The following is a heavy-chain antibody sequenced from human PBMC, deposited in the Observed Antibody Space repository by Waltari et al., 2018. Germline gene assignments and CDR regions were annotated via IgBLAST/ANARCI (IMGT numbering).Heavy chain of an antibody. J-gene: IGHJ3*02. Sequence: QVQLVQSGAEVKKPGSSVKVSCKASGGTFSSYAISWVRQAPGQGLEWMGGIIPIFVTANYAQKFQGRVTITADESTSTAYMELSSLRSEDTAVYYCAREGRLRHRTALDAFDIWGQGTMVTVSS. CDR2: IIPIFVTA. D-gene: IGHD6-25*01. CDR3: AREGRLRHRTALDAFDI. V-gene: IGHV1-69*13. CDR1: GGTFSSYA.